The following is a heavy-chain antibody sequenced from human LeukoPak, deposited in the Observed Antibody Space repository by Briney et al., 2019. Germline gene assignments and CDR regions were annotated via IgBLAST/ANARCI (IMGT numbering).Heavy chain of an antibody. V-gene: IGHV1-18*01. CDR2: ISAYNGNT. CDR3: ASGIAVAGSLFTLGY. J-gene: IGHJ4*02. D-gene: IGHD6-19*01. CDR1: GYTFTSYG. Sequence: VASVKVSCKASGYTFTSYGISWVRQAPGQGLEWMGWISAYNGNTNYAQRLQGRVTMTTDTSTSTAYMELRSLRSDDTAVYYCASGIAVAGSLFTLGYWGQGTLVTVSS.